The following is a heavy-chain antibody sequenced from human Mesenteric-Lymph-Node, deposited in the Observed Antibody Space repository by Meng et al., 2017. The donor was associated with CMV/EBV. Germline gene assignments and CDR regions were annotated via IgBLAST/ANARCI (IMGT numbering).Heavy chain of an antibody. CDR3: ARDLNNYFDY. Sequence: GESLKISCAASGFTLSFYWMHWVRQAPGKGLEWVSRINSDGSSISKADSVKGRFTISRDNAKNTLYLQMNSLGVEDTAVYYCARDLNNYFDYWGQGTLVTVSS. V-gene: IGHV3-74*01. CDR1: GFTLSFYW. J-gene: IGHJ4*02. D-gene: IGHD2/OR15-2a*01. CDR2: INSDGSSI.